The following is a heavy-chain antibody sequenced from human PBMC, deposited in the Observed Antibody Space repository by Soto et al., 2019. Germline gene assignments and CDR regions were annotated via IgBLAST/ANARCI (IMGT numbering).Heavy chain of an antibody. CDR1: GGSISSYY. D-gene: IGHD3-9*01. V-gene: IGHV4-59*01. J-gene: IGHJ5*02. Sequence: SETLSLTCTVTGGSISSYYWSWIRQPPGKGLEWIGYIYYSGSTNYNPSLKSRVTISVDTSKNQFSLKLSSVTAADTAVYYCARFETRGWFDPWGQGTLVTGLL. CDR2: IYYSGST. CDR3: ARFETRGWFDP.